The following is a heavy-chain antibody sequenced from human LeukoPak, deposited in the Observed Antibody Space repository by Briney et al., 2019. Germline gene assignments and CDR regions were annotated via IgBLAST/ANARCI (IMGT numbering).Heavy chain of an antibody. D-gene: IGHD3-10*01. Sequence: PGESLKISCKGSGYSFASYWIGWVRQMPGKGLEWMGIIYPGESDTRYSPSFQGQVTISADKSNSTAYLQWSSLKASDTAMYYCARAPSITMVRGGLRWFDPWGQGTLVTVSS. CDR2: IYPGESDT. J-gene: IGHJ5*02. CDR3: ARAPSITMVRGGLRWFDP. CDR1: GYSFASYW. V-gene: IGHV5-51*01.